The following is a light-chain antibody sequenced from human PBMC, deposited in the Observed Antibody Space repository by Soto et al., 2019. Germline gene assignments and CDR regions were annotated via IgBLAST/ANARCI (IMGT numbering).Light chain of an antibody. CDR2: GAS. CDR1: ESISRDY. Sequence: EIVLTQSPGTLSLSPGQRATLSCRASESISRDYLAWYQQRLGEAPRLVIYGASSVATGIPDRFSGSGSGTAFTLTISRLEPEYCVTYYCQPNLRPPLTFGPGTKVDIK. V-gene: IGKV3-20*01. J-gene: IGKJ3*01. CDR3: QPNLRPPLT.